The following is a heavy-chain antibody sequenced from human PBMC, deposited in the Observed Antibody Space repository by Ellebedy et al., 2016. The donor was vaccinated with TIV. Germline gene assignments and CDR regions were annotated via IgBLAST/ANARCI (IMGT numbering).Heavy chain of an antibody. CDR3: AKVLTLEMEGTTYAFDV. CDR2: ISYEGSDR. Sequence: GESLKISCAASGFTFSSYGMPWVRQTPGKGLEWVAVISYEGSDRKYAAALKGRFTISRDNSKNTVFLHMDSLRPEDTAVYFCAKVLTLEMEGTTYAFDVWGQGTKVSVSP. V-gene: IGHV3-30*18. D-gene: IGHD1-7*01. CDR1: GFTFSSYG. J-gene: IGHJ3*01.